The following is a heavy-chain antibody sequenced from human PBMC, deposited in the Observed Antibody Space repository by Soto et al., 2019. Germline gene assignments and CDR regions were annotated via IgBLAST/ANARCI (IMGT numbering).Heavy chain of an antibody. CDR1: GFTFGDYA. CDR2: IRSKAYGGTT. CDR3: TGGWFGEFLYYYYGMDV. D-gene: IGHD3-10*01. V-gene: IGHV3-49*03. Sequence: PGGSLRLSCTASGFTFGDYAMSWFRQAPGKGLEWVGFIRSKAYGGTTECAASVKGRFTISRDDSKSIAYLQMNSLKTEDTAVYYCTGGWFGEFLYYYYGMDVWGQGTTVTVSS. J-gene: IGHJ6*02.